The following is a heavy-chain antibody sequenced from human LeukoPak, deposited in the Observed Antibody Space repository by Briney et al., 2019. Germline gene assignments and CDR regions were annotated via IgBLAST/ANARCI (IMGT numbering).Heavy chain of an antibody. D-gene: IGHD5-18*01. Sequence: GGSLRLSCAASGFTFSSYAMSWVRQAPGKGLEWVSAISGSGGSTYYADSVKGRFTISRDNSKNTPYLQMNSLRAEDTAVYYCAKDGGYSYGYGKYYWGQGTLVTVSS. CDR3: AKDGGYSYGYGKYY. CDR1: GFTFSSYA. V-gene: IGHV3-23*01. CDR2: ISGSGGST. J-gene: IGHJ4*02.